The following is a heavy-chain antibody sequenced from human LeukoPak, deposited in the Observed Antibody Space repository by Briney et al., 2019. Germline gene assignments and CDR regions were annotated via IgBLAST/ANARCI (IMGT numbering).Heavy chain of an antibody. CDR2: ISGSGSGT. CDR3: AKSQAAAAYYYGMDV. V-gene: IGHV3-23*01. CDR1: GFTFSSYA. J-gene: IGHJ6*02. D-gene: IGHD6-13*01. Sequence: PGGSLRLSCAASGFTFSSYAMSWVRQAPGKGLEWVSAISGSGSGTYYADSVKGRFTISRDNSKNTLYLQLNNLRADDTAVYYCAKSQAAAAYYYGMDVWGQGTTVTVSS.